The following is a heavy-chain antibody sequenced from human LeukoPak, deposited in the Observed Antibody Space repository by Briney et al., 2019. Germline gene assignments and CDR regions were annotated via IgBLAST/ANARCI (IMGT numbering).Heavy chain of an antibody. Sequence: GGSLRLSCAASGFPLSSYAMSWVRQASGKGLEWVSATSSSDPGTYYADSVRGRFTISRDNSKNTLYLQLNSLRAEDTAVYYCAHPTEYSSSWYGNWFDPWGQGTLVTVSS. CDR1: GFPLSSYA. CDR2: TSSSDPGT. CDR3: AHPTEYSSSWYGNWFDP. D-gene: IGHD6-13*01. J-gene: IGHJ5*02. V-gene: IGHV3-23*01.